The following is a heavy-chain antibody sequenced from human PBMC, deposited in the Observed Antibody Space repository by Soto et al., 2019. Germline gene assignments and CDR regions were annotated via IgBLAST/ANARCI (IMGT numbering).Heavy chain of an antibody. CDR3: ALLPSVGGSGYCYFDF. V-gene: IGHV3-23*01. CDR1: GFTFSSYA. Sequence: PGGSLRLSCAASGFTFSSYAMSWVRQAPGKGLEWVSAISGSGGSTYYADSVKGRFTISRDNSKNTLYLQMNSLRAEDTAVYYCALLPSVGGSGYCYFDFWGQGTLVTVSS. D-gene: IGHD2-15*01. J-gene: IGHJ4*02. CDR2: ISGSGGST.